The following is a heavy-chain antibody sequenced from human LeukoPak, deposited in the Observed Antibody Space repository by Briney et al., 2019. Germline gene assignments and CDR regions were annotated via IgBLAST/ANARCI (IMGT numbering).Heavy chain of an antibody. V-gene: IGHV3-23*01. CDR3: AKVRQWPYWHFDL. Sequence: GGSLRLPCVVSGLTFSSYAMSWVRQAPGNGLQWVSSISGSGVSTFYADSVKGRLIISRDNSKNTLYLQMNSLRAEDTAIYYCAKVRQWPYWHFDLWGRGTLVTVSS. D-gene: IGHD6-19*01. CDR2: ISGSGVST. CDR1: GLTFSSYA. J-gene: IGHJ2*01.